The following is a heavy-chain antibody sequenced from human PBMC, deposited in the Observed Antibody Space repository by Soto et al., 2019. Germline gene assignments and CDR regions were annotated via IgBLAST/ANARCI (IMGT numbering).Heavy chain of an antibody. CDR1: GFTFSSYG. D-gene: IGHD2-2*01. Sequence: QVQLVESGGGVVQPGRSLRLSCAASGFTFSSYGMHWVRQAPGKGLEWVAVIWYDGSNKYYADSVKGRFTISRDNSKNTXDXXMNGLRAEDTAVYYCARDGGDCSSTSCYGGGDFDYWGQGTLVTVSS. CDR3: ARDGGDCSSTSCYGGGDFDY. CDR2: IWYDGSNK. J-gene: IGHJ4*02. V-gene: IGHV3-33*01.